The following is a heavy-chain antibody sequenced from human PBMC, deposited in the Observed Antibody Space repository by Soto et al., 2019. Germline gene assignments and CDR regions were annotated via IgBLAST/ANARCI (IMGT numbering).Heavy chain of an antibody. D-gene: IGHD1-1*01. CDR3: ARDNWRSY. Sequence: EVQLVESGGGLVQPGGSLRLSCASSGFTFSTYWMEWVRQAPGKGLEWVSHIKEDGTTTTYADSVKGRFTISRDNAKNTLYLQRNSLRVEDTAVYYWARDNWRSYWGRGTLVIGSS. CDR1: GFTFSTYW. J-gene: IGHJ4*02. CDR2: IKEDGTTT. V-gene: IGHV3-74*01.